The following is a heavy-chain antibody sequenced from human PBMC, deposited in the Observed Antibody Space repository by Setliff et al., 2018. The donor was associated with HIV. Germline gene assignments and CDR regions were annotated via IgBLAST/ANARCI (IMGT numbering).Heavy chain of an antibody. V-gene: IGHV1-2*02. J-gene: IGHJ4*02. CDR2: ISVGNLNSGGT. Sequence: GASVKVSCKASGYILGSNEISWVRQAPGQGLEWMGWISVGNLNSGGTNYAQRFQGRVTTTRDTSMNTAYMELSRLRSDDTAVYYCALLNHIVVVTALLPGDYWGQGTPVTVSS. CDR1: GYILGSNE. D-gene: IGHD2-21*02. CDR3: ALLNHIVVVTALLPGDY.